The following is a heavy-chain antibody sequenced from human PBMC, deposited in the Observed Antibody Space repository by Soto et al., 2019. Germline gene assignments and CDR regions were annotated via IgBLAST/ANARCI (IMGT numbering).Heavy chain of an antibody. CDR1: GGSISSGGYS. CDR2: IYHSGNI. Sequence: QLQLQESGSGLVKPSQTLSLTCAVSGGSISSGGYSWSWIRQPPGKGLEWIGYIYHSGNIYYNPSLKSRVTISVYRSKNHFSLKLSSVTAADTAVYYCSWIPSPWGQGTLVTVSS. D-gene: IGHD2-2*03. V-gene: IGHV4-30-2*01. J-gene: IGHJ5*02. CDR3: SWIPSP.